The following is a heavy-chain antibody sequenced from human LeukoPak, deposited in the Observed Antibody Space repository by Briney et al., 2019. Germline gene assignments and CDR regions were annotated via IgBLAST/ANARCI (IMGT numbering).Heavy chain of an antibody. J-gene: IGHJ4*02. CDR1: GFVFSNYW. CDR3: ARDGYCSSGTCYGKDY. CDR2: INSDGSST. D-gene: IGHD2-15*01. Sequence: GGSLRLSCAASGFVFSNYWMHWVRQGPGKGLVWVSRINSDGSSTIYADSVKGRFTISRDNAKNTLYLQMNSLRAEYTAVYYCARDGYCSSGTCYGKDYWGQGTLVTVSS. V-gene: IGHV3-74*01.